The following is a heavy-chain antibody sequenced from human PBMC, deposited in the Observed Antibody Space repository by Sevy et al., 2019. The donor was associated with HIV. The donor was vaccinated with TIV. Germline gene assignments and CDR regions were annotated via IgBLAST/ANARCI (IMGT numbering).Heavy chain of an antibody. J-gene: IGHJ4*02. Sequence: GGSLRLSCATFGFNFRNSWMAWVRQTPGKGLELLADIKQDGYGTYYVDSVKGGFAISRENPKNSRHLQMNSVRAEDTAMYFCVRDKEEGASVLDYWGQGTPVTVSS. V-gene: IGHV3-7*03. CDR1: GFNFRNSW. D-gene: IGHD1-26*01. CDR3: VRDKEEGASVLDY. CDR2: IKQDGYGT.